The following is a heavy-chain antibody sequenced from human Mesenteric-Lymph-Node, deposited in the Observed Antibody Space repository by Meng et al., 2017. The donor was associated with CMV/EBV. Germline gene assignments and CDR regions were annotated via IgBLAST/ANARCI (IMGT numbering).Heavy chain of an antibody. CDR1: GYTFTDYY. J-gene: IGHJ5*02. D-gene: IGHD6-6*01. CDR2: INPSGGST. Sequence: ASVKVSCKASGYTFTDYYLHWVRQAPGQGLEWMGIINPSGGSTSYAQKFQGRVTMTRDTSTSTVYMELSSLRSEDTAVYYCARVVAYSSSVNWFDPWGQGTLVTVSS. CDR3: ARVVAYSSSVNWFDP. V-gene: IGHV1-46*01.